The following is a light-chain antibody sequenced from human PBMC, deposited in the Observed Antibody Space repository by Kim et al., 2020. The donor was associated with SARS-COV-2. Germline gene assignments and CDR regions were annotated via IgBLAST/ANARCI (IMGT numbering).Light chain of an antibody. CDR1: SSDIGDYDY. Sequence: GQSVTISCTGTSSDIGDYDYVSWYQQSPGKAPKLMIYEVSKRPSGVPDRFSGSKSGNTASLTVSGLQAEDEADYYCSSYAGSNNLVFGGGTQLTVL. J-gene: IGLJ3*02. CDR2: EVS. V-gene: IGLV2-8*01. CDR3: SSYAGSNNLV.